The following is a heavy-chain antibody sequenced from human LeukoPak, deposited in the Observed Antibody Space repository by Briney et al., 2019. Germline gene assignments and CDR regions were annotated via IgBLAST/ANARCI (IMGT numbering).Heavy chain of an antibody. CDR2: IYHSGST. CDR1: GYSISSGYY. CDR3: AGAYDFLSGYSAYYFDY. Sequence: PETLSLTCAVSGYSISSGYYWGWIRQPPGKGLEWIGSIYHSGSTYYNPSLKSRVTISVDTSKNQFSLKLSSVTAADTAVYYCAGAYDFLSGYSAYYFDYWGQGTLVIVSS. V-gene: IGHV4-38-2*01. J-gene: IGHJ4*02. D-gene: IGHD3-3*01.